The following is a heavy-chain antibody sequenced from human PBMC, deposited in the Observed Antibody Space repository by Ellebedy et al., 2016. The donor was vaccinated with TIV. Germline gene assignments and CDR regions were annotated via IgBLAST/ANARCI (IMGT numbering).Heavy chain of an antibody. Sequence: GGSLRLXXVISGFSVGGSYISWFRQAPGKGLEWVSVIYNGGNRYYAESVKGRFIISSDSSKNTLYLQMTNLRVEDTAFYYCARGRNDFGDYPYWGQGTLVTVSS. CDR1: GFSVGGSY. CDR2: IYNGGNR. CDR3: ARGRNDFGDYPY. D-gene: IGHD4-17*01. V-gene: IGHV3-66*01. J-gene: IGHJ4*02.